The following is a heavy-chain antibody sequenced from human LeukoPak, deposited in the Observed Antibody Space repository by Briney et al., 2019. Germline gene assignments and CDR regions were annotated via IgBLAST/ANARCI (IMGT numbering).Heavy chain of an antibody. Sequence: PGRSLRLSCAASGFTFSSYEMNWVRQAPGKGLEWVSYISSSGSTKYYADSVKGRFTISRDNAKNSLYLQMNSLRAEDTAVYYCASLTNYYDSSGRPDYWGQGTLVTVSS. V-gene: IGHV3-48*03. CDR2: ISSSGSTK. CDR3: ASLTNYYDSSGRPDY. J-gene: IGHJ4*02. CDR1: GFTFSSYE. D-gene: IGHD3-22*01.